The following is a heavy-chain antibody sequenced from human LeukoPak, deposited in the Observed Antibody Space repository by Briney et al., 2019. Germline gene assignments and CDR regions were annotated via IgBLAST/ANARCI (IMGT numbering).Heavy chain of an antibody. CDR1: A. CDR3: TTWGY. V-gene: IGHV3-23*01. D-gene: IGHD3-16*01. CDR2: ITVSGGST. J-gene: IGHJ4*02. Sequence: AMXXXXQAPGKGLQWVSTITVSGGSTYYADSVKGRFTISRDNSRNTLYLQMNSLRAEDTAVYYCTTWGYWGQGTLVTVSS.